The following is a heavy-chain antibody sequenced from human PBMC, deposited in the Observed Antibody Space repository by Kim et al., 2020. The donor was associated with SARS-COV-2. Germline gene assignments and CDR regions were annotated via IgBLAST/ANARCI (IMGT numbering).Heavy chain of an antibody. CDR3: AKDIQLWVGPEDFGY. Sequence: GGSLRLSCAASGFTFSSYGMHWVRQAPGKGLEWVAVISYDGSNKYYADSVKGRFTISRDNSKNTLYLQMNSLRAEDTAVYYCAKDIQLWVGPEDFGYWGQGTLVTVSS. D-gene: IGHD5-18*01. CDR1: GFTFSSYG. CDR2: ISYDGSNK. J-gene: IGHJ4*02. V-gene: IGHV3-30*18.